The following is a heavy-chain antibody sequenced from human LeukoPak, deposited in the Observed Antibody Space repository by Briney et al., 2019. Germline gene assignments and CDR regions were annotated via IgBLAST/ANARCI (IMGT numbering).Heavy chain of an antibody. CDR2: ISASGGAT. CDR1: GFTFSSYA. CDR3: AGYFCSGGSCYRYFDY. Sequence: GGSLRLSCAASGFTFSSYAMSWVRQPPGKGLEWVSTISASGGATYYAGSVKGRFTISRDNSKNTLYLQVNSLRPEDTAVYYCAGYFCSGGSCYRYFDYWGQGTLVTVSS. J-gene: IGHJ4*02. V-gene: IGHV3-23*01. D-gene: IGHD2-15*01.